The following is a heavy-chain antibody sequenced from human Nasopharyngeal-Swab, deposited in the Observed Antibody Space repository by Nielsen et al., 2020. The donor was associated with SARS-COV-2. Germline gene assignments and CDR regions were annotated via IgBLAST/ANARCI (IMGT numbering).Heavy chain of an antibody. Sequence: GGSLRLSCAASGFTFSSYAMRWVRQAPGKGLKWVSGISGSGDTTKYADSVKGRFTISRDNDKNTLYLQMNSLRAEDTAVYYCAKRRSNDNYGMDVWGQGTTVTVSS. CDR1: GFTFSSYA. V-gene: IGHV3-23*01. D-gene: IGHD2-8*01. J-gene: IGHJ6*02. CDR2: ISGSGDTT. CDR3: AKRRSNDNYGMDV.